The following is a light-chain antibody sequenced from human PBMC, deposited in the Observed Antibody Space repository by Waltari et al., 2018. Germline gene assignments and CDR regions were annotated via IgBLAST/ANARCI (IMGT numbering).Light chain of an antibody. Sequence: QAGLTQPPSVSKGLGQTATLTCTGNSNNVGDRGAAWLRQHQRHPPKLLSYRNDNRPPGTSVTLSKCREGHIATLTITGLQREEAADYCGLGWDSSLSAWVFGGGTKLSVL. V-gene: IGLV10-54*01. CDR2: RND. CDR3: LGWDSSLSAWV. J-gene: IGLJ3*02. CDR1: SNNVGDRG.